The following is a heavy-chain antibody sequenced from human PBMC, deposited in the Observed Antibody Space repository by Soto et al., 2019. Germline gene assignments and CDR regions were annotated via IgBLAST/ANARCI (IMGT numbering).Heavy chain of an antibody. CDR2: IYHSGTT. J-gene: IGHJ6*02. CDR1: GYSINSGYY. V-gene: IGHV4-38-2*02. CDR3: ARDAARYYDFWSGPNEDDYYYAMDV. Sequence: SETLSLTCAVSGYSINSGYYCGWIRRPPGKGLQWIGSIYHSGTTYYNPSLKSRVTISVDTSRNQFSLKLTSVTAADTAVYFCARDAARYYDFWSGPNEDDYYYAMDVWGQGTTVTVSS. D-gene: IGHD3-3*01.